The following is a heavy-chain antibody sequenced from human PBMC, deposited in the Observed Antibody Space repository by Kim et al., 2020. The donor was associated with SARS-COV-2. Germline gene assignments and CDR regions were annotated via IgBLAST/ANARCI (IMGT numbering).Heavy chain of an antibody. Sequence: GGSLRLSCAASGFTFGDYAMHWVRQAPGKGLEWVSGISWNSGSIGYADSVKGRFTISRDSAKNSLYLQMNSLRAEDTALYYCAYGRVTENYYYYGMDVWGQGTTVTVSS. J-gene: IGHJ6*02. V-gene: IGHV3-9*01. CDR1: GFTFGDYA. CDR2: ISWNSGSI. CDR3: AYGRVTENYYYYGMDV. D-gene: IGHD2-21*02.